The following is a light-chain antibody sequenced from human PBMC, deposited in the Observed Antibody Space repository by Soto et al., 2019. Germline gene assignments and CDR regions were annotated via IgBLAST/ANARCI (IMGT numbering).Light chain of an antibody. Sequence: QSALAQAASVSGSPGQSITISCTGTTSDIGAYNYVSWYQHHPGKAPKVMIYDVSNRPSGVSIRFSGPKSGTTASLTISGLRAEDEADYYCSSYSSSSTLMIFGGGTKLTVL. V-gene: IGLV2-14*03. J-gene: IGLJ2*01. CDR2: DVS. CDR3: SSYSSSSTLMI. CDR1: TSDIGAYNY.